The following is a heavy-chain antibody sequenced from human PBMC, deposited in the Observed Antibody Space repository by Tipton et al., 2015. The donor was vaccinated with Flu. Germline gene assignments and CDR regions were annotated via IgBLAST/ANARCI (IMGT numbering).Heavy chain of an antibody. D-gene: IGHD5-12*01. Sequence: TLSLTCTVSGGSISSTSYYWGWIRQPPGKGLEWIGSIYYTGATLYNPSLKSRVTISVDTSKNHFSLRLSSVTAADTAVYYCAGTPRRGVWYFDLWGRGTLVTVSS. CDR3: AGTPRRGVWYFDL. CDR2: IYYTGAT. J-gene: IGHJ2*01. V-gene: IGHV4-39*02. CDR1: GGSISSTSYY.